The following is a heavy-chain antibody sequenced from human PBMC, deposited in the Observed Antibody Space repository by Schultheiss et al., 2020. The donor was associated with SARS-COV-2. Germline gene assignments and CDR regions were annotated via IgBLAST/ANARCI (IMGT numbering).Heavy chain of an antibody. CDR3: ARSSNYYYYGMDV. V-gene: IGHV4-59*08. Sequence: SETLSLTCTVSGGSISSYYWSWIRQPPGKGLEWIGYIYYSGSTYYNPSLKSRVTISVDTSKNQFSLKLSSVTAADTAVYYCARSSNYYYYGMDVWGQGTTVTVSS. J-gene: IGHJ6*02. CDR1: GGSISSYY. CDR2: IYYSGST.